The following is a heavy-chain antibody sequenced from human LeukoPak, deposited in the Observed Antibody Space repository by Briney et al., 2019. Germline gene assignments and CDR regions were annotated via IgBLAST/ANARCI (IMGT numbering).Heavy chain of an antibody. CDR1: GFTFSSYA. V-gene: IGHV3-23*01. Sequence: GGSLRLSCAASGFTFSSYAMSWFRQAPGKGLEWVSAISGSGGSTYYADSVKGRFTISRDNSKNTLYLQMNSLRAEDPAVYYCAKARMRIVPGRGYTFWGQGTLVTVSS. D-gene: IGHD5-12*01. J-gene: IGHJ4*02. CDR2: ISGSGGST. CDR3: AKARMRIVPGRGYTF.